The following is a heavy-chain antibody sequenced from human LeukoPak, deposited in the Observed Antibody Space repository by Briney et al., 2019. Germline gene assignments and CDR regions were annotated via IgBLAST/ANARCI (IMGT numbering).Heavy chain of an antibody. CDR2: IYYSGSP. CDR3: ARFSSSTWAFDF. J-gene: IGHJ4*02. V-gene: IGHV4-59*08. CDR1: GDSISGYY. Sequence: PSETLSLTCTVSGDSISGYYWSWIRQTPGKGLEWIAYIYYSGSPNYNPSLKSRVTISIDTSKSQFSLQLTSVTAADTAVYYCARFSSSTWAFDFWGQGTLVTVSS. D-gene: IGHD6-13*01.